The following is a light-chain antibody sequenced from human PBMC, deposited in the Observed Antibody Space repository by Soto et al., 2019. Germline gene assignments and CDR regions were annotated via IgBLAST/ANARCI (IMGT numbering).Light chain of an antibody. V-gene: IGLV2-14*01. CDR2: DVS. Sequence: QSALTQPASVSGSPVQSITISCTGTSSDVGGYNYVSWYQQYPGKAPKLMIFDVSNRPSGVSDRFSGSKSGDTASLTISGLQAEDEADYYCSSYTGSGPDVFGTGTKVTVL. CDR1: SSDVGGYNY. J-gene: IGLJ1*01. CDR3: SSYTGSGPDV.